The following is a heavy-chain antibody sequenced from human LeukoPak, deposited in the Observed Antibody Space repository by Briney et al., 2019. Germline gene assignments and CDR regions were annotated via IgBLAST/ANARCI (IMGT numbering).Heavy chain of an antibody. D-gene: IGHD5-24*01. CDR2: INHSGST. V-gene: IGHV4-34*01. CDR1: GGSFSGYY. Sequence: SETLSLTCAVYGGSFSGYYWSWIRQPPGKGLEWTGEINHSGSTNYNPSLKSRVTISVDTSKNQFSLKLSSVTAADTAVYYCARAEMATTQFDYWGQGALVTVSS. J-gene: IGHJ4*02. CDR3: ARAEMATTQFDY.